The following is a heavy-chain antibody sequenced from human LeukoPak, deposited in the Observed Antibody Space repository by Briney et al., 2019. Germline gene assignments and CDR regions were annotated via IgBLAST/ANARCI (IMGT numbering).Heavy chain of an antibody. J-gene: IGHJ6*03. Sequence: GGSLRLSCAASGFTFSSYDMHWVRQATGKGLEWVSAIGTAGDTYYPGSVKGRFTISRENAKNSLYLQMNSLRAGDTAVYYCARGGPSYGDNYYYYYYMDVWGKGTTVTVSS. V-gene: IGHV3-13*01. D-gene: IGHD4-17*01. CDR1: GFTFSSYD. CDR3: ARGGPSYGDNYYYYYYMDV. CDR2: IGTAGDT.